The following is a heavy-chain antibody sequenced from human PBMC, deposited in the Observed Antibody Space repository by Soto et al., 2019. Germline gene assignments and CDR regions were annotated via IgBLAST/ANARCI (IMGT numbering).Heavy chain of an antibody. D-gene: IGHD3-10*01. V-gene: IGHV3-30*18. J-gene: IGHJ6*02. CDR3: AKELFGELLTDYYYYGMDV. CDR2: ISYDGSNK. Sequence: GGSLRLSCAASGFTFSSYGMHWVRQAPGKGLEWVAVISYDGSNKYYADSVKGRFTISRDNSKNTLYLQMNSLRAEDTAVYYCAKELFGELLTDYYYYGMDVWGQGTTVTVSS. CDR1: GFTFSSYG.